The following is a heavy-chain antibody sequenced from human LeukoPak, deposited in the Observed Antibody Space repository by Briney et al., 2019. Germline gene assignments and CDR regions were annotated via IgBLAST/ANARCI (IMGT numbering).Heavy chain of an antibody. J-gene: IGHJ5*02. V-gene: IGHV3-23*01. D-gene: IGHD3-22*01. Sequence: GGSLRLSCAASGFIFNNYCLIWVRQAPGKGLEWVSAISNDGGGTQYADFVKGRFTISRDNSKNTLFLQMSSLRAEDTALYFCAKGSSGYFADLWGQGTLVTVSS. CDR2: ISNDGGGT. CDR3: AKGSSGYFADL. CDR1: GFIFNNYC.